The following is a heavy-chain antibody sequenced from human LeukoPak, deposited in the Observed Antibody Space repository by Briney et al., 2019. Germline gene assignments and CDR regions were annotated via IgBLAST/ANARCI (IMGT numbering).Heavy chain of an antibody. CDR2: IYHSGST. CDR3: ARAERNYYGSGSYVYYFDY. D-gene: IGHD3-10*01. V-gene: IGHV4-39*07. CDR1: GGSISSGGYY. J-gene: IGHJ4*02. Sequence: SETLSLTCTVSGGSISSGGYYWSWIRQPPGKGLEWIGEIYHSGSTNYNPSLKSRVTISVDKSKNQFSLKLSSVTAADTAVYYCARAERNYYGSGSYVYYFDYWGQGTLVTVSS.